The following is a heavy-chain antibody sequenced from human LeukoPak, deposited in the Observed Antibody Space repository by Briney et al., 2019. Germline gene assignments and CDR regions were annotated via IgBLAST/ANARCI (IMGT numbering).Heavy chain of an antibody. CDR1: GGSISSYY. J-gene: IGHJ4*02. Sequence: SETLSLTCTVSGGSISSYYWSWIRQPPGKGLEWIGYIYYTVSTTYNPSLKSRVTISVDTSKNQFSLKLSSVTAADTAVYYCARHYYGDYPNLYYFDYWGQGTLVTVSS. D-gene: IGHD4-17*01. CDR2: IYYTVST. CDR3: ARHYYGDYPNLYYFDY. V-gene: IGHV4-59*08.